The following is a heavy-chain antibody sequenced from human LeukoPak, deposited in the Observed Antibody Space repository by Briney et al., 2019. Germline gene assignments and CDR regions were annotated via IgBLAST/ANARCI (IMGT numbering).Heavy chain of an antibody. CDR3: ARDERLLSFLK. CDR2: ISGSSSYI. CDR1: GFTFSTYN. J-gene: IGHJ4*02. V-gene: IGHV3-21*04. Sequence: PGGSLRLSCAASGFTFSTYNMNWVRQAPGKGLEWVSSISGSSSYIYYADSVKGRFSISRDNAKNSLYLQMNSLRAEDTAIYYCARDERLLSFLKWGQGTLVTVSS. D-gene: IGHD3-3*01.